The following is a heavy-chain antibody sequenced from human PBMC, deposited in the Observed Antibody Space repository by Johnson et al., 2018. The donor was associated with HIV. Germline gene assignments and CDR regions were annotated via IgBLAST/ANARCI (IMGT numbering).Heavy chain of an antibody. CDR2: ISYDDNNK. V-gene: IGHV3-30*14. D-gene: IGHD3-22*01. CDR3: ARDNNDSGGYLGALDL. J-gene: IGHJ3*01. CDR1: GFTFSTYA. Sequence: QVQLVESGGGVVQPGRSLRLSCAASGFTFSTYAMHWVRQAPGKGLEWVALISYDDNNKYYADSVKARFPISRDNSKNTLYLQMKPLRVEDTAVYYCARDNNDSGGYLGALDLWGQGTMVTVSS.